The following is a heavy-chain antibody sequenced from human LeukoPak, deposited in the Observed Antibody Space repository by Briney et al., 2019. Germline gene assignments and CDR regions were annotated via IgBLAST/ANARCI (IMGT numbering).Heavy chain of an antibody. Sequence: SETLSLTCAVSDFSISSGYYWGWIRQPPGKGLEWIGSINYGSTTYYNPSLKSRVTISVDTSKNQFSLNLSSVSAADTAVYFSARDSRATHYFAYWGRGTLVTVSS. CDR1: DFSISSGYY. J-gene: IGHJ4*02. D-gene: IGHD2/OR15-2a*01. CDR2: INYGSTT. CDR3: ARDSRATHYFAY. V-gene: IGHV4-38-2*02.